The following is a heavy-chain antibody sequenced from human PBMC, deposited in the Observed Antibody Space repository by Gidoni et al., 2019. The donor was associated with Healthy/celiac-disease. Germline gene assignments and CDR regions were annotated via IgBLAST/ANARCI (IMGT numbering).Heavy chain of an antibody. V-gene: IGHV3-21*01. J-gene: IGHJ6*02. Sequence: EVQLVESGGGLVKPGGSLRLSCAAFGFTFISYSMNWVRQAPGKGLVWVSSISSSSSYIYYADSVKGRFTISRDNAKNSLYLQMNSLRAEDTAVYYCARDGGIVVVTATGMDVWGQGTTVTVSS. CDR1: GFTFISYS. CDR2: ISSSSSYI. D-gene: IGHD2-21*02. CDR3: ARDGGIVVVTATGMDV.